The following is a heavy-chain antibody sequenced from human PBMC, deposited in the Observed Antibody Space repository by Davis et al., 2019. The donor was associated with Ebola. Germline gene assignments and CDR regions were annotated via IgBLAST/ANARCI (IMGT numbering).Heavy chain of an antibody. Sequence: HTGGSLRLSCAASGFTFSSYWLHWVRQAPGKGLVWVARINSDGSSTSYADPVKGRFTTSRDNAKNTLYLQMNSLTAEDTALYYCARADYDILTGYYLDPWGQGTLVTVSS. J-gene: IGHJ5*02. D-gene: IGHD3-9*01. CDR3: ARADYDILTGYYLDP. CDR1: GFTFSSYW. CDR2: INSDGSST. V-gene: IGHV3-74*01.